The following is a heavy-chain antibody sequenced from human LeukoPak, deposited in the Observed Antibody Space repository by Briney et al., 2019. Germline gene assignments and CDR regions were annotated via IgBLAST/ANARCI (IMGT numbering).Heavy chain of an antibody. Sequence: QSGGSLRLSCAASAFTFSGYSMNWVRQAPGKGLEWVSYISPSATTIYYADSVKGRFTISRDNFKNTLYLQMNSLRAEDTAVYYCAKAHYFGSGSFDHWGQGTLVTVSP. J-gene: IGHJ4*02. CDR3: AKAHYFGSGSFDH. CDR2: ISPSATTI. V-gene: IGHV3-48*04. CDR1: AFTFSGYS. D-gene: IGHD3-10*01.